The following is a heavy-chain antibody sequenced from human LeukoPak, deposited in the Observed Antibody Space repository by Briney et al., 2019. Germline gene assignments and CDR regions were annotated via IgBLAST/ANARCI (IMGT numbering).Heavy chain of an antibody. CDR1: GFTFSSYA. Sequence: GRSLRLSCAASGFTFSSYAMHWVRQAPGKGLEWVAVIWYDGSNKYYADSVKGRFTIYRDNAKNTLNLQMNSLRAEDTAVYYCARDYYDSSGYFDAFDIWGQGTLVTVSS. V-gene: IGHV3-33*01. J-gene: IGHJ3*02. CDR2: IWYDGSNK. D-gene: IGHD3-22*01. CDR3: ARDYYDSSGYFDAFDI.